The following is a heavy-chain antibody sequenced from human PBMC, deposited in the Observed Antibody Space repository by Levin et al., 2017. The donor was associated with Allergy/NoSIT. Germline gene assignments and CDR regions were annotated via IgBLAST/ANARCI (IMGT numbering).Heavy chain of an antibody. CDR1: GGSFSGYY. V-gene: IGHV4-34*01. CDR2: INHSGST. J-gene: IGHJ5*02. CDR3: ARGPLRSWFDP. Sequence: PSETLSLTCDVYGGSFSGYYWTWIRQPPGKGLEWIGEINHSGSTNYNPSLKSRVTISVDTSKNQFSLKLSSVTAADTAVYYCARGPLRSWFDPWGQGTLVTVSS.